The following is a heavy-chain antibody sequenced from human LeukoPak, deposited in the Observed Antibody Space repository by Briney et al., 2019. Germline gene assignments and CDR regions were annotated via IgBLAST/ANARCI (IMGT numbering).Heavy chain of an antibody. J-gene: IGHJ3*02. Sequence: ASVKVSCKASGGTFSSYAISWVRQAPGQGPEWMGGIIPIFGTANYAQKFQGRVTITADESTSTAYMEPSSLRSEDTAVYYCARGAFDQISGGDWANDAFDIWGQGTMVTVSS. CDR2: IIPIFGTA. V-gene: IGHV1-69*13. CDR3: ARGAFDQISGGDWANDAFDI. CDR1: GGTFSSYA. D-gene: IGHD2-21*02.